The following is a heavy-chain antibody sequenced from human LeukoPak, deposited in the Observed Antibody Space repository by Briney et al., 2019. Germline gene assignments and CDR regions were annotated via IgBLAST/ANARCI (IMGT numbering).Heavy chain of an antibody. CDR2: ISGGGGNT. CDR3: AQTLTGTPQPFDY. D-gene: IGHD1-14*01. CDR1: GFTFTTYA. J-gene: IGHJ4*02. V-gene: IGHV3-23*01. Sequence: GGSLRLSCATSGFTFTTYAMSWVRQAPGKGLEWVSTISGGGGNTYYADSVKGRFTISRDNSKNTLYLQMKSLRAEDTAVYYCAQTLTGTPQPFDYWGQGALVTVPS.